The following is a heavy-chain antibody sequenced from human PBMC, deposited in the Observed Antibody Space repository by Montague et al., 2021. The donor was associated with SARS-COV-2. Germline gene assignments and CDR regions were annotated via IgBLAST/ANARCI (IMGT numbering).Heavy chain of an antibody. D-gene: IGHD2-15*01. J-gene: IGHJ5*02. CDR3: TRVVVVVPASPAPTLFDP. CDR1: GGSVSSRSHF. Sequence: TLSLTCTVSGGSVSSRSHFWSWIRQPAGKGLEWIGHIYATGSAKYNPSLESRLTISVDTSNNQFSLRLNSVTAADTAVYYCTRVVVVVPASPAPTLFDPWGQGILVTVSS. V-gene: IGHV4-61*09. CDR2: IYATGSA.